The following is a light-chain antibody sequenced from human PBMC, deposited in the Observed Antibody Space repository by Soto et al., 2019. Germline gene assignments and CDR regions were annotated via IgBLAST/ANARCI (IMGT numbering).Light chain of an antibody. CDR1: QSVSSSY. CDR2: GAS. CDR3: QQHGSSPRT. J-gene: IGKJ1*01. Sequence: EIVLTQSPGTLSLSPGERVTLSCRASQSVSSSYLAWYQQKPGQAPRLLLYGASRRVTGIPYRFSGSGSGTDFTLTISRLEPEDFAVYYCQQHGSSPRTFGQGTKVELK. V-gene: IGKV3-20*01.